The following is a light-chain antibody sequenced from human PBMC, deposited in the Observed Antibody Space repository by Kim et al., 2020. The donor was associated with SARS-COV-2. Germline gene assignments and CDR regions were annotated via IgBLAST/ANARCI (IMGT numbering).Light chain of an antibody. Sequence: QAVVTQEPSLTVSPGGTVTLTCASNTGAVTSGYYPNWFQPKPGQAPRSMIHTASGRHSWTPARFSGSLLGGKAALTLSGVQPEDEAEYYCLLYYGGVWVFGGGTQLTVL. CDR1: TGAVTSGYY. J-gene: IGLJ3*02. CDR2: TAS. CDR3: LLYYGGVWV. V-gene: IGLV7-43*01.